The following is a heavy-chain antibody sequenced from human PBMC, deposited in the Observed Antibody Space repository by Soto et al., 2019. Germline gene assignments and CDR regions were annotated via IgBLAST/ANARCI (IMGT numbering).Heavy chain of an antibody. J-gene: IGHJ6*02. D-gene: IGHD3-10*01. CDR3: ARGRGGSGSLYYYYYGTDV. Sequence: SATLSLTCAVYGESFSGYYWSWIRQPPGKGLEWIGEINHSGSTNYNPSLKSRVTISVDTSKNQFSLKLSSVTAADTAVYYCARGRGGSGSLYYYYYGTDVWGQGTTVT. V-gene: IGHV4-34*01. CDR1: GESFSGYY. CDR2: INHSGST.